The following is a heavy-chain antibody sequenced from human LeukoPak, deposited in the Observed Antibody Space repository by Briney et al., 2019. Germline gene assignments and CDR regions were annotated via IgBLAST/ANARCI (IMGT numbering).Heavy chain of an antibody. CDR3: ARLVRAVAPFDY. V-gene: IGHV3-23*01. CDR2: LSGGGDST. Sequence: GGSLRLSCGASGFTFSNYAMYWVRRAPGKGLEWVSGLSGGGDSTYYADSVKGRFTISRDNSKNTLYLEMNSLRADDTAVYYCARLVRAVAPFDYWGQGTLVTVSS. D-gene: IGHD6-19*01. CDR1: GFTFSNYA. J-gene: IGHJ4*02.